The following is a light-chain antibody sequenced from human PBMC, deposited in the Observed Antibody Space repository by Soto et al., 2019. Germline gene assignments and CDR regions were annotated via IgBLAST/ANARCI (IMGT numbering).Light chain of an antibody. Sequence: DIQMTQSPSSLSAYVGDRVTITCQASQDIDKFLNWYQQKPGKPPKLLIDDASNLATGVPSRFSGRGSGTDFTFTISSLQPEDVATYYCQQYDDLPITFGQGTRLEIK. V-gene: IGKV1-33*01. J-gene: IGKJ5*01. CDR1: QDIDKF. CDR3: QQYDDLPIT. CDR2: DAS.